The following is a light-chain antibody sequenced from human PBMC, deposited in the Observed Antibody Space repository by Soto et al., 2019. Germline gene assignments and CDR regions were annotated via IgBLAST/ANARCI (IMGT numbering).Light chain of an antibody. CDR1: QSVSSN. CDR2: GAS. V-gene: IGKV3-15*01. J-gene: IGKJ5*01. Sequence: EIVLTQSPGTLSVSPGEGAALSCLASQSVSSNLAWYQQKPGQAPRLLIYGASTRATGIPARFSGSGSGTEFTLTISSLQSEDFAVYYCQQYNNWPPITFGQGTRLEIK. CDR3: QQYNNWPPIT.